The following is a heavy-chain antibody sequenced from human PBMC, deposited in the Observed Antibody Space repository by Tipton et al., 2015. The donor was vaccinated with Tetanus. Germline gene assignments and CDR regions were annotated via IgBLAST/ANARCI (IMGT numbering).Heavy chain of an antibody. CDR2: IIPIFGTA. J-gene: IGHJ4*02. CDR1: GGTFSSYA. V-gene: IGHV1-69*01. CDR3: ARDNMMVRGVMFDFNY. D-gene: IGHD3-10*01. Sequence: QLVQSGAEVKKPGASVKVSCKASGGTFSSYAISWVRQAPGQGLEWMGGIIPIFGTANYAQKFQGRVTITADESTSTAYMELSSLRSEDTAVYYCARDNMMVRGVMFDFNYWGQGTLVTVSS.